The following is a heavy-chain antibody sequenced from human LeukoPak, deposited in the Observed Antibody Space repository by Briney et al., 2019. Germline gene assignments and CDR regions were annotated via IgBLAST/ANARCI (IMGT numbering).Heavy chain of an antibody. Sequence: GGSLRLSCAASGFTFSSYAMSWVRQAPGKGLEWVSAISGSGGSTYYVDSVKGRFTISRDNSKNTLYLQMNSLRAEDTAVYYCARGTGGSCYTPVDYWGQGTLVTVSS. CDR2: ISGSGGST. CDR1: GFTFSSYA. J-gene: IGHJ4*02. D-gene: IGHD2-15*01. V-gene: IGHV3-23*01. CDR3: ARGTGGSCYTPVDY.